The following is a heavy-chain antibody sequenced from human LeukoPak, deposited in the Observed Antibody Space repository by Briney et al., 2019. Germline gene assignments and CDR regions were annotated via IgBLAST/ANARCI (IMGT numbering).Heavy chain of an antibody. Sequence: ASVKVSCKASGYTFTGYYMHWVRQAPGQGLEWMGWINPNSGGTNYAQKFQGRVTMTRDTSISTAYMELSRLRSDDTAVYYCARDPYDILTGPHPTYYFDYWGQGTLVTVSA. CDR3: ARDPYDILTGPHPTYYFDY. V-gene: IGHV1-2*02. CDR1: GYTFTGYY. D-gene: IGHD3-9*01. CDR2: INPNSGGT. J-gene: IGHJ4*02.